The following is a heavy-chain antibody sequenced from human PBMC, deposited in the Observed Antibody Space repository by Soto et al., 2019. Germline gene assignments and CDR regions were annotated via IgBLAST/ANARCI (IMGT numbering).Heavy chain of an antibody. D-gene: IGHD3-22*01. CDR3: ARGTHSCGYYNPDY. V-gene: IGHV3-64*02. CDR1: GFTFSNYA. Sequence: EVQLVESGEGLVQPGGSLRLSCAASGFTFSNYAMHWVRQAPGKGLEYVSGISSYGDSTYYADSVKGRFTVSRDNSKNTLYLQMGSLRAEDKAVYYCARGTHSCGYYNPDYWGQGTLVTVSS. J-gene: IGHJ4*02. CDR2: ISSYGDST.